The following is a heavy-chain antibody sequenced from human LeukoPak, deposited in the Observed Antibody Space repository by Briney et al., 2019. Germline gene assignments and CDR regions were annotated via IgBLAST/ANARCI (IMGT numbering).Heavy chain of an antibody. J-gene: IGHJ4*02. D-gene: IGHD3-3*01. V-gene: IGHV3-7*01. Sequence: SGGSLRLSCAASGFTFSSYWMSWVRQAPGKGLEWVANIKQDGSEKYYVDSVKGRFTISRDNAKNSLYLQMNSLRDEDTAVYYCARDTAPYYDFWSGYYTGFDYWGRGTLVTVSS. CDR2: IKQDGSEK. CDR1: GFTFSSYW. CDR3: ARDTAPYYDFWSGYYTGFDY.